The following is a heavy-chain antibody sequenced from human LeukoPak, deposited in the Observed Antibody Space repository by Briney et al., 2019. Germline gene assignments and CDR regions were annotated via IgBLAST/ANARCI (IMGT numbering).Heavy chain of an antibody. CDR2: ISGSGGST. CDR1: GFTFSSYA. J-gene: IGHJ4*02. V-gene: IGHV3-23*01. D-gene: IGHD5-18*01. CDR3: ARRIQLWSRPFDY. Sequence: PGGSLRLSCAASGFTFSSYAMSWVRQAPGKGLEWVSAISGSGGSTYYADSVKGRFTISRDNSKNTLYLQMNSLRAEDTAVYHCARRIQLWSRPFDYWGQGTLVTVSS.